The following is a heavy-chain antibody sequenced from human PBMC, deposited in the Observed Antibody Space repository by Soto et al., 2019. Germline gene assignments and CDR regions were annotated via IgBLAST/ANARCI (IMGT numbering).Heavy chain of an antibody. CDR2: IIPISDTT. D-gene: IGHD2-2*01. CDR1: GGTYSSYA. V-gene: IGHV1-69*13. CDR3: ARSQGSSTSLEIYYYYYYGMDV. Sequence: SVKVSCKASGGTYSSYAISWVRQAPGQGLEWMGGIIPISDTTNYAQKFQGRVTITADESTSTAYMELSSLRSEDTAVYYCARSQGSSTSLEIYYYYYYGMDVWGQGTTVTVSS. J-gene: IGHJ6*02.